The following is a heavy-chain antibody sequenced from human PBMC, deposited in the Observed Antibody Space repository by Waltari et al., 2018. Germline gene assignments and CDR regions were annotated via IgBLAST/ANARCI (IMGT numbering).Heavy chain of an antibody. D-gene: IGHD3-10*01. V-gene: IGHV4-39*01. J-gene: IGHJ3*02. CDR2: IYYSGST. CDR1: GGSISSSSYS. Sequence: QLQLQESGPGLVKPSETLSLTCTVSGGSISSSSYSWGWIRQPPGKGLEWIGSIYYSGSTYYNPSLKSRVTISVDTSKNQFSLKLSSVTAADTAVYYCARPITMVRGTRDAFDIWGQGTMVTVSS. CDR3: ARPITMVRGTRDAFDI.